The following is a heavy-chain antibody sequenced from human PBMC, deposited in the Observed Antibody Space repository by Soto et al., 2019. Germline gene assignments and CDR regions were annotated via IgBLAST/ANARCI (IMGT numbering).Heavy chain of an antibody. Sequence: QVQLVQSGAEVKKPGASVKVSCKASGYTFTGYYMHWVRQAPGQGLEWMGWINPNSGGTNYAQKFQVRVTMTRDTSISTAYMELSRLRSDDTAVYYCARDTRYYYDSSGYPDYWGQGTLVTVSS. D-gene: IGHD3-22*01. J-gene: IGHJ4*02. CDR3: ARDTRYYYDSSGYPDY. V-gene: IGHV1-2*02. CDR2: INPNSGGT. CDR1: GYTFTGYY.